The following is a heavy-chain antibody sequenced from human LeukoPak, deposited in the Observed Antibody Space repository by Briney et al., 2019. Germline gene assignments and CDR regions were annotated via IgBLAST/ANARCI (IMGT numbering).Heavy chain of an antibody. J-gene: IGHJ4*02. CDR3: ARDLRITIFGVVIIYDY. V-gene: IGHV3-7*01. CDR2: IKQDGSEK. D-gene: IGHD3-3*01. Sequence: GGSLRLSCAASGFTFSSYWMSWVRQAPGKGLEWVANIKQDGSEKYYVDSVKGRFTISRDNAKNSLYLQMNSLRAEDTAVHYCARDLRITIFGVVIIYDYWGQGTLATVSS. CDR1: GFTFSSYW.